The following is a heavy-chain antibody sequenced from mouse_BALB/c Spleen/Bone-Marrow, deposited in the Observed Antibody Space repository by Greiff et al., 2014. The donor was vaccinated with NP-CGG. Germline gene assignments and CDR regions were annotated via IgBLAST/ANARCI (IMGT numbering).Heavy chain of an antibody. CDR2: ISYSGST. Sequence: EVQRVESGPGLVKPSQSLSFTCTVTGYSITSDYAWNWIRQFPGNKLEWMGYISYSGSTSYNPSLKSRISITRDTSKNQFFLQLNSVTSEDTATYYCARGGYDDAVDYWGQGTSVTVSS. CDR3: ARGGYDDAVDY. CDR1: GYSITSDYA. D-gene: IGHD2-14*01. V-gene: IGHV3-2*02. J-gene: IGHJ4*01.